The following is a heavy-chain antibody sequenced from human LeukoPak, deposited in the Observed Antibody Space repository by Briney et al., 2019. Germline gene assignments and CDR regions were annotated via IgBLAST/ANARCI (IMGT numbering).Heavy chain of an antibody. Sequence: GGSLRLSCAASGFTFSSYGMHWVRQAPGKGLEWVGRILSKTDGGTTDYAAPVKGRFTISRDDSKNTLYLQMNSLKTEDTAVFYCTTLTMIRGAHADYWGQGTLVTVSS. J-gene: IGHJ4*02. CDR1: GFTFSSYG. CDR2: ILSKTDGGTT. V-gene: IGHV3-15*01. D-gene: IGHD3-10*01. CDR3: TTLTMIRGAHADY.